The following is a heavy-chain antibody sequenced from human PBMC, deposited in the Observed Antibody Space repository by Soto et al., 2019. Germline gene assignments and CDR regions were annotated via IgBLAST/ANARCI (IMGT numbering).Heavy chain of an antibody. Sequence: EVQLVESGGGLVHPGGSLRLSCEVSGFTFSNYEMTWVRQAPGKGLEWLSYISSGGNVQNYADSVKGRFTISRDNTKNSLSLQMNSLRVEDTAIYYCARVFYWYDSSGSYCFDYWGQGTLVTVSS. CDR1: GFTFSNYE. CDR2: ISSGGNVQ. V-gene: IGHV3-48*03. CDR3: ARVFYWYDSSGSYCFDY. J-gene: IGHJ4*02. D-gene: IGHD3-22*01.